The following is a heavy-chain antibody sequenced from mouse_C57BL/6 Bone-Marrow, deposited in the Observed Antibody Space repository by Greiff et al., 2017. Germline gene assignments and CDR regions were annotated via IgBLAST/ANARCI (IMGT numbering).Heavy chain of an antibody. D-gene: IGHD1-1*01. J-gene: IGHJ2*01. Sequence: VQLQQPGAELVRPGASVKLSCTASGFNFKDDYMHWVKQRPEQGLEWIGWIDPENGDTEYASKFQGKATITADTSSSTAYLQLSSLTSGDTAVYYCTTTDYFDYWGQGTTLTVAS. CDR3: TTTDYFDY. CDR1: GFNFKDDY. CDR2: IDPENGDT. V-gene: IGHV14-4*01.